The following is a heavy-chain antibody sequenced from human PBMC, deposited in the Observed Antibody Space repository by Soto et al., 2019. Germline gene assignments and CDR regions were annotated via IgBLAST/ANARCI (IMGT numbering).Heavy chain of an antibody. Sequence: EVPLVESGGGMVKPGGSLRLSCAASAFTFSSYSMNWVRQDPGKGLEWVSSISSSSRYIYYADSVMGRFTISRDKAKISLYLNMNSLRAEDTAVYYCARPPAIAAAGYYYYYGMDFWGQGTTVTVSS. V-gene: IGHV3-21*01. J-gene: IGHJ6*02. CDR3: ARPPAIAAAGYYYYYGMDF. D-gene: IGHD6-13*01. CDR2: ISSSSRYI. CDR1: AFTFSSYS.